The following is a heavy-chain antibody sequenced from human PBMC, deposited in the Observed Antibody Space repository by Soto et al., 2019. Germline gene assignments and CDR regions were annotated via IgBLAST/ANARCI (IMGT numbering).Heavy chain of an antibody. CDR2: ISGSGGTI. D-gene: IGHD3-9*01. CDR3: ARGMILDGLFLDWYFDI. J-gene: IGHJ2*01. Sequence: EVQLVESGGGLVQPGGSLRLSCVASGFTFSTYSMTWVRQAPGKGLEWISYISGSGGTIYYADSVKGRFTISRDNAKNSLYLQMNSLRHEDTAAFYCARGMILDGLFLDWYFDIWGRGTPVTVSS. CDR1: GFTFSTYS. V-gene: IGHV3-48*02.